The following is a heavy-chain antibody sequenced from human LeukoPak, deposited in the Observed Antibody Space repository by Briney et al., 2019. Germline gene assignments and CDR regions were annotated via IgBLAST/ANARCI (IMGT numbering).Heavy chain of an antibody. CDR3: ARTVRYFDWLTHLDY. CDR2: VYYSGSG. D-gene: IGHD3-9*01. CDR1: GGSISSGSYY. V-gene: IGHV4-31*03. J-gene: IGHJ4*02. Sequence: PSETLSLTCTVSGGSISSGSYYWSWIRQLPGKGREWIGYVYYSGSGYYNPSLKSRVTISVDTSKNQFSLKLSSVTAADTAVYYCARTVRYFDWLTHLDYWGQGTLVTVSS.